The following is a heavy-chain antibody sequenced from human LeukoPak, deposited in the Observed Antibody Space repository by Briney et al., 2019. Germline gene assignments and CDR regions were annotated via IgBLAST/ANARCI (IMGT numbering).Heavy chain of an antibody. V-gene: IGHV4-34*01. J-gene: IGHJ4*02. CDR3: ARDHGGYFDY. Sequence: GSLRLSCAASGFTFSSYGMSWVRQAPGKGLEWIGEINHSGSTNYNPSLKSRVTISVDTSKNQFSLKLSSVTAADTAVYYCARDHGGYFDYWGQGTLVTVSS. CDR2: INHSGST. CDR1: GFTFSSYG.